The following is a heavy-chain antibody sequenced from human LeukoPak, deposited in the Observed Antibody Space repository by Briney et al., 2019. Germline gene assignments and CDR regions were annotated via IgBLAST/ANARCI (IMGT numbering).Heavy chain of an antibody. J-gene: IGHJ4*02. CDR1: GFTFSSYA. Sequence: PGGSLRLSCAASGFTFSSYAMSWVRQAPGKGLEWVSGISGSGANTYYADLVKGRFTISRDNSKNTLYLQMNSLRGEDTAVYYCAKRTSSWNFDCWGQGTLVTVSS. CDR3: AKRTSSWNFDC. V-gene: IGHV3-23*01. D-gene: IGHD6-13*01. CDR2: ISGSGANT.